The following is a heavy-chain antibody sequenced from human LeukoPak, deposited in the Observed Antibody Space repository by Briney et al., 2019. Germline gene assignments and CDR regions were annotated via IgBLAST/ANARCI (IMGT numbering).Heavy chain of an antibody. Sequence: QPSETLSLTCTVSGGSISSSSYFWGWIRQPPGKGLEWVGGMSYSGSTYYNPSLKSRVTISVDTSKNQFSLKLSSVTAADTAVYYCARRSSSQPPNYWGQGTLVTVSS. D-gene: IGHD6-13*01. CDR1: GGSISSSSYF. J-gene: IGHJ4*02. CDR2: MSYSGST. V-gene: IGHV4-39*01. CDR3: ARRSSSQPPNY.